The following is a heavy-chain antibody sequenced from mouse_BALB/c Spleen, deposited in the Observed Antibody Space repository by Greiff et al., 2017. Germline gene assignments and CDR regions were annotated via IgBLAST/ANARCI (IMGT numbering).Heavy chain of an antibody. CDR3: ARDLVDSFAY. V-gene: IGHV5-4*02. CDR1: GFTFSDYY. D-gene: IGHD2-2*01. J-gene: IGHJ3*01. Sequence: EVKLMESGGGLVKPGGSLKLSCAASGFTFSDYYMYWVRQTPEKRLEWVATISDGGSYTYYPDSVKGRFTISRDNAKNNLYLQMSSLKSEDTAMYYCARDLVDSFAYWGQGTLVTVSA. CDR2: ISDGGSYT.